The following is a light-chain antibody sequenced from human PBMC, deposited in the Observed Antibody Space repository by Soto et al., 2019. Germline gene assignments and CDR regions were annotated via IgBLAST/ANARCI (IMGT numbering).Light chain of an antibody. V-gene: IGKV3-15*01. J-gene: IGKJ1*01. CDR1: QSVHNN. Sequence: EIVMTQSPATLSVTPGERATLSCRASQSVHNNVAWYQHRPGQAPRLLIYGAFSRATGIPARFSGSGSGTEFTLTITSLQSEDFALYYCQQYHNLWTFGQGTEVEIK. CDR3: QQYHNLWT. CDR2: GAF.